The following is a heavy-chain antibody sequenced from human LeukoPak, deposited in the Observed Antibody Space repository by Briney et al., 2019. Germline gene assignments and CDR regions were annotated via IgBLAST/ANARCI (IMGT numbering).Heavy chain of an antibody. CDR2: IYYSGST. CDR1: GGSISSSSYY. Sequence: SETLSLTCTVSGGSISSSSYYWGWIRQPPGKGLEWIGSIYYSGSTYYNPSLKSRVTISVDTSKNQFSLKLSSVTAADTAVYYCARTYSSGWYPINWFDPWGQGTLVTVSS. D-gene: IGHD6-19*01. CDR3: ARTYSSGWYPINWFDP. J-gene: IGHJ5*02. V-gene: IGHV4-39*07.